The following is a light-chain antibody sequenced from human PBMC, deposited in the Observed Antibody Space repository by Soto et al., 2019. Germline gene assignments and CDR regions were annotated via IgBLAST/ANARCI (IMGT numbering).Light chain of an antibody. Sequence: DIQMTQSPSSLSASVGDRVTITCRASQSISSYLNWYQQKPGKAPKLLIYSVFSLKSGVPSRFSGSGSGTDFTLTISSLQPEDFATYYCQQSYSAPRTFGQGTKVEI. CDR3: QQSYSAPRT. V-gene: IGKV1-39*01. J-gene: IGKJ1*01. CDR2: SVF. CDR1: QSISSY.